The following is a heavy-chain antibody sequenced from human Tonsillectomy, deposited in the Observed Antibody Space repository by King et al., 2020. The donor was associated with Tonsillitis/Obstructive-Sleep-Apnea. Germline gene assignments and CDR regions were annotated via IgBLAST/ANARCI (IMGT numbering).Heavy chain of an antibody. Sequence: VQLVESGGGLVQPGRSLRLSCAVSGFTFDEFPMYWVRQGPGKGLEWVSGISWNSDNMYYADSVKGRFTISRDNAKNSLYLQMNSLRAADTALYYCTKDLINATSGTPGDAFDMWGQGTMVTVSS. CDR1: GFTFDEFP. CDR3: TKDLINATSGTPGDAFDM. J-gene: IGHJ3*02. D-gene: IGHD6-13*01. CDR2: ISWNSDNM. V-gene: IGHV3-9*01.